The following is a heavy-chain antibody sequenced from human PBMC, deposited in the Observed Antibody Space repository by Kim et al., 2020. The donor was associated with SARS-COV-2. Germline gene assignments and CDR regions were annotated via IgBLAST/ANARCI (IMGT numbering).Heavy chain of an antibody. CDR3: ARDSLNWNPDWFDP. CDR1: GYSISSGYY. V-gene: IGHV4-38-2*02. D-gene: IGHD1-20*01. Sequence: SETLSLTCTVSGYSISSGYYWGWIRQPPGKGLEWIGSIYHSGSTYYNPSLKSRVTISVDTSKNQFSLKLSSVTAADTAVYYCARDSLNWNPDWFDPWGQGTLVTVSS. CDR2: IYHSGST. J-gene: IGHJ5*02.